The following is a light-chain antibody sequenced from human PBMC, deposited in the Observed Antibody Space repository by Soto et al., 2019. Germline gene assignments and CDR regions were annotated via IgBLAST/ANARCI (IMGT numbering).Light chain of an antibody. CDR2: SDD. CDR3: AAWDDNLNGPL. J-gene: IGLJ3*02. V-gene: IGLV1-44*01. CDR1: NSTIGRYS. Sequence: QSVLTQPPSLSGTPGQRATISGSGSNSTIGRYSVNWYQHFPGTAPKILIYSDDERPSGVPDRFSGSKSGTSASLAISGLQSEDEAEYYCAAWDDNLNGPLFGGGTKLTVL.